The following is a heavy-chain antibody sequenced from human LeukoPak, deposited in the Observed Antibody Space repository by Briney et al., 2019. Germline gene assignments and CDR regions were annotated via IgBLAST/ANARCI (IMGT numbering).Heavy chain of an antibody. CDR3: ARGGVVPALFDY. J-gene: IGHJ4*02. V-gene: IGHV3-30*01. CDR1: GFTFSSYA. CDR2: ISYDGSNK. D-gene: IGHD2-2*01. Sequence: GGSLRLSCAASGFTFSSYAMHWVRQAPGKGLEWVAVISYDGSNKYYADSVKGRFTISRDNSKNTLYLQMNSLRAEDTAVYYCARGGVVPALFDYWGQGTLVTVSS.